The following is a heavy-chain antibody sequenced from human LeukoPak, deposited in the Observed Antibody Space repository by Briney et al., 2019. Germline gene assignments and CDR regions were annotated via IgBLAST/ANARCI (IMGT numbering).Heavy chain of an antibody. J-gene: IGHJ5*02. CDR3: VRDRGITTARGVPSWFDP. V-gene: IGHV4-61*02. CDR2: IYTTGSP. CDR1: GGSISSTNYY. D-gene: IGHD3-10*01. Sequence: SETLSLTCTVSGGSISSTNYYWTWLRQPAGKGLEWIGRIYTTGSPSYSPSLKSRVTISVDTSTNQFSLKLTSVTAADTAVYYCVRDRGITTARGVPSWFDPWGQGILVTVSS.